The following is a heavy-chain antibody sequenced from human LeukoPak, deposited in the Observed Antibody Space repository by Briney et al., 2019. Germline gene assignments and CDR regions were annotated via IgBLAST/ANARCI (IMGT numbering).Heavy chain of an antibody. CDR1: GGSISRYY. Sequence: SETLSLTCTVSGGSISRYYWSWIRQPPGKGLEWIGYIYYSGSTNYHPSLKSRVTISVDTSKNQFSLKLSSVTAADTAVYYCARSTMVRGVIRAFDIWGQGTMVTVSS. CDR2: IYYSGST. V-gene: IGHV4-59*01. D-gene: IGHD3-10*01. J-gene: IGHJ3*02. CDR3: ARSTMVRGVIRAFDI.